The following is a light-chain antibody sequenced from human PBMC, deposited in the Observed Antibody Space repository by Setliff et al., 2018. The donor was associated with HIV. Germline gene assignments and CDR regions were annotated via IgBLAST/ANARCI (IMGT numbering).Light chain of an antibody. CDR3: CSYADNFDYV. Sequence: QSVLTQPRSVSGSPGQSVTISCTGSSSDVGGYNYVSWYQQHPGKAPKVMIYDVSKRPSGVPDRFSGSKSDNTASLTISGLQAEDEADYYCCSYADNFDYVFGGGTKV. V-gene: IGLV2-11*01. CDR2: DVS. J-gene: IGLJ1*01. CDR1: SSDVGGYNY.